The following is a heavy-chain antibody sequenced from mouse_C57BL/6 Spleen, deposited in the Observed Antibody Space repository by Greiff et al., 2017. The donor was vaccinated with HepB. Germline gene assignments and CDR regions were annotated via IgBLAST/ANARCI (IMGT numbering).Heavy chain of an antibody. D-gene: IGHD1-1*01. Sequence: EVQLQESGGGLVQPGGSMKLSCVASGFTFSNYWMNWVRQSPEKGLEWVAQIRLKSDNYASHSAESVKGRFTIARDDSKSSVYLQMHNLRAEDTGIYYCTAYGSEAYGGQGTLVTVSA. J-gene: IGHJ3*01. CDR3: TAYGSEAY. CDR2: IRLKSDNYAS. V-gene: IGHV6-3*01. CDR1: GFTFSNYW.